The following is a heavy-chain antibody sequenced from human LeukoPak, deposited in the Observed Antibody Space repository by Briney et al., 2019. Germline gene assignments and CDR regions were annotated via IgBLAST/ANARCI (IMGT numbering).Heavy chain of an antibody. CDR2: INSDESIT. J-gene: IGHJ4*02. V-gene: IGHV3-74*01. CDR3: ARGLVPGFLDY. D-gene: IGHD4-11*01. CDR1: GFTFSSSW. Sequence: GGSLRLSRAASGFTFSSSWMYWVRQAPGKGLVWVSRINSDESITTYADSVKGRFTISRDNAKNTLYLQMNSLRAEDTAVYYCARGLVPGFLDYWGQGTPVTVSS.